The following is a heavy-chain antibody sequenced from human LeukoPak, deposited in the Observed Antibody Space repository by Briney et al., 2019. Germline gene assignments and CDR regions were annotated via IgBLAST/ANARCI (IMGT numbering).Heavy chain of an antibody. CDR1: GFTFSNYW. Sequence: QPGGSLRLSCAASGFTFSNYWMHWVRQAPGKGLVWVSRINSDGSNTNYADSVKGRFTISRDNSKNTLYLQMNSLRAEDTAVYYCAKGRTTTVRFLIDYWGQGTLVTVSS. CDR2: INSDGSNT. J-gene: IGHJ4*02. V-gene: IGHV3-74*01. CDR3: AKGRTTTVRFLIDY. D-gene: IGHD4-17*01.